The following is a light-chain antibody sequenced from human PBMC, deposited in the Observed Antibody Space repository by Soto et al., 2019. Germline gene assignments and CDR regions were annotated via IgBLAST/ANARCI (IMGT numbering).Light chain of an antibody. V-gene: IGLV2-14*01. CDR3: SSYTSSSTLV. CDR1: SSDVGGYNY. J-gene: IGLJ2*01. CDR2: DVS. Sequence: QSALTQPASVSGSPGQSITISCTGTSSDVGGYNYVSWYQQHPGKAPKLIIYDVSNRPSGVSNRFSGSKSGNTASLTISGLQAEDGDDYYCSSYTSSSTLVFGGGTKLTVL.